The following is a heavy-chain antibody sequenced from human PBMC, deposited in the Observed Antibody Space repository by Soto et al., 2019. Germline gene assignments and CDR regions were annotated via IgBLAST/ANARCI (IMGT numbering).Heavy chain of an antibody. CDR1: GFTFSSYS. J-gene: IGHJ4*02. V-gene: IGHV3-48*01. CDR2: ISSSSSTI. D-gene: IGHD3-22*01. CDR3: ATYYYDSSGYQLEY. Sequence: EVQLVESGGGLVQPGGSLRLSCAASGFTFSSYSMNWVRQAPGKGLEWVSYISSSSSTIYYADSVKGRFTISRDNAKNSLYLQMNSLRAEDTAVYYCATYYYDSSGYQLEYWGQGTLVTVSS.